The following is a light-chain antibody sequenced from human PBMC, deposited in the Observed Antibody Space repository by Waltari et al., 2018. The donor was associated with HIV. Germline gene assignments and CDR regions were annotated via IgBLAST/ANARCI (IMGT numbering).Light chain of an antibody. V-gene: IGLV1-51*01. CDR1: SSTIGNTF. J-gene: IGLJ3*02. CDR3: GTLVGSLNVWV. CDR2: DNT. Sequence: QSVLTQPHSVSALLGPKVTISCSGSSSTIGNTFVSWYQHHPGIAAKRLIYDNTKRPSGSPDGCSGAKSGTSATLAITGLQTGDEAYDYCGTLVGSLNVWVFGGGTKVTV.